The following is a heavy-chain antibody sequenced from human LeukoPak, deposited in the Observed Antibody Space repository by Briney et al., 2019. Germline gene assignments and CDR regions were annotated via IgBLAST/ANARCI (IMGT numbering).Heavy chain of an antibody. CDR2: ISYDDTNK. CDR3: ARVMAGSSGYYYHHDAFDI. D-gene: IGHD3-22*01. Sequence: PGGSLRLSCAASGFTFSNYALHWVRQAPGKGLEWVAVISYDDTNKYYVDSVKGRFTISRDNSKNTLYLQMNSLRAEDTAVYYCARVMAGSSGYYYHHDAFDIWGQGTMVTVSS. CDR1: GFTFSNYA. J-gene: IGHJ3*02. V-gene: IGHV3-30*04.